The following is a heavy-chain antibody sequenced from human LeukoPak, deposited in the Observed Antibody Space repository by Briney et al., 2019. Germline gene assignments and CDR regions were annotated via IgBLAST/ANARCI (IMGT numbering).Heavy chain of an antibody. Sequence: GGSLRLSCAASGFTGSSNYISWVRQAPGKGLEWVSVIYSGGSTYYADSVKGRFTISRDNSKNTLYLQMNSLRAEDTAVYYCARAAVAGSLDYWGQGTLVTVSS. CDR2: IYSGGST. D-gene: IGHD6-19*01. CDR1: GFTGSSNY. CDR3: ARAAVAGSLDY. V-gene: IGHV3-53*01. J-gene: IGHJ4*02.